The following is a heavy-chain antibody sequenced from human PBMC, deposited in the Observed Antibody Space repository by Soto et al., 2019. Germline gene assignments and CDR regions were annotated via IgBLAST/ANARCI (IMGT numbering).Heavy chain of an antibody. J-gene: IGHJ4*02. Sequence: GASVEVSCKASGYTFTSYSMHWVRQAPGQRLEWMGWINAGNGNTKYSQKFQGRVTITRDTSASTAYRELSSLRSEDTAVYNCARYSSGWYGYFDYGGQGTLVTVSS. V-gene: IGHV1-3*01. CDR3: ARYSSGWYGYFDY. CDR1: GYTFTSYS. CDR2: INAGNGNT. D-gene: IGHD6-19*01.